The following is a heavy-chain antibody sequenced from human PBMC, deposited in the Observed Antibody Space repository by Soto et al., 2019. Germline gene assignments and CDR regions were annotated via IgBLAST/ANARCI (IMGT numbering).Heavy chain of an antibody. Sequence: EVQLVESGGGLVQPGGSLRLSCAGSGFTFSSYSMNWVRQAPGKGLEWVSYITRSSSPIYYADSVKGRFTVSRDNGKNSLYLQMNSLRDEDTAVYYCVRLYTSGWYFDHWGQGTLVTVSS. J-gene: IGHJ4*02. CDR3: VRLYTSGWYFDH. CDR1: GFTFSSYS. CDR2: ITRSSSPI. D-gene: IGHD6-19*01. V-gene: IGHV3-48*02.